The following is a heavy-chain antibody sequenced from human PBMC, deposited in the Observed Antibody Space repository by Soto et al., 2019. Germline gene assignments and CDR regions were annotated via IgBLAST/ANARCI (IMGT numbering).Heavy chain of an antibody. CDR3: ANALGLYYFDY. CDR1: GGTFSSYT. Sequence: ASVKVSCKASGGTFSSYTISWVRQAPGQGLEWMGRIIPILGIANYAQKFQGRVTITRDTSASTAYMELSSLRSEDTAVYYCANALGLYYFDYWGQGTLVTVSS. CDR2: IIPILGIA. J-gene: IGHJ4*02. D-gene: IGHD3-16*01. V-gene: IGHV1-69*02.